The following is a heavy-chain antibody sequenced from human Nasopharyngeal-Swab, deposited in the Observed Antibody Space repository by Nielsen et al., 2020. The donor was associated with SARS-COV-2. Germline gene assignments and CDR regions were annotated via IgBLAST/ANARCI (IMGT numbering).Heavy chain of an antibody. D-gene: IGHD3-10*01. CDR1: GFTFSSYA. CDR3: AKGGMPGFELWFGETSGAFDI. J-gene: IGHJ3*02. V-gene: IGHV3-23*01. CDR2: ISGSGGST. Sequence: GESLKISCAASGFTFSSYAMSWVRQAPRKGLEWVSAISGSGGSTYYADSVKGRLTISRDNSKNKLYLQMNSLRDEDTAVYYCAKGGMPGFELWFGETSGAFDIWGQGTMVTVSS.